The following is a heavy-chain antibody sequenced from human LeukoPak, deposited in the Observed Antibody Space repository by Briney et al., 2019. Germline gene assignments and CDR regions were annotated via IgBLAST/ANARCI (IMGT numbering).Heavy chain of an antibody. Sequence: GASVKVSCKASGYTFTGYYMHWVRQAPGQGLEWMGWINPNSGGTNYAQKFQGRVTMTRDTSISTAYMELSRLRSDDTAVYYCARAGHPYCSGGSCTDNWLDPWGQGTLVTVSS. CDR1: GYTFTGYY. CDR3: ARAGHPYCSGGSCTDNWLDP. J-gene: IGHJ5*02. CDR2: INPNSGGT. V-gene: IGHV1-2*02. D-gene: IGHD2-15*01.